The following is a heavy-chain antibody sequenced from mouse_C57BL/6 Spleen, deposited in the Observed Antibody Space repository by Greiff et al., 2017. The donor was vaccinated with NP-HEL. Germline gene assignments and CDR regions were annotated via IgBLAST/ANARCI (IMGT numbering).Heavy chain of an antibody. CDR2: ISSGGSYT. D-gene: IGHD2-3*01. CDR3: ARHERDDGYYFDY. CDR1: GFTFSSYG. J-gene: IGHJ2*01. Sequence: DVKLVESGGDLVKPGGSLKLSCAASGFTFSSYGMSWVRQTPDKRLEWVATISSGGSYTYYPDSVKGRFTISRDNAKNTLYLQMSSLKSEDTAMYYCARHERDDGYYFDYWGQGTTLTVSS. V-gene: IGHV5-6*02.